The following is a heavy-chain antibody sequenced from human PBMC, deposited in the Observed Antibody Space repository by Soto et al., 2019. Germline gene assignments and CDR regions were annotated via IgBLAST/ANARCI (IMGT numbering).Heavy chain of an antibody. CDR1: AFTFDDYA. Sequence: GGSLRLSCAASAFTFDDYAMYWVRQVLGKGLEWVSSISWNSGNIGYADSVKGRFTTSRDNAENSLYLQMNSLRPEDTALYYCVRSKGGYSYGTPFDYWGQGTLVTVSS. CDR2: ISWNSGNI. J-gene: IGHJ4*02. CDR3: VRSKGGYSYGTPFDY. D-gene: IGHD5-18*01. V-gene: IGHV3-9*01.